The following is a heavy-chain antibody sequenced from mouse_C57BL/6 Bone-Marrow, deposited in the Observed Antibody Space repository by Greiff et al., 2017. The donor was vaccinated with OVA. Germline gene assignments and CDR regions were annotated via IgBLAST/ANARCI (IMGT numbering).Heavy chain of an antibody. V-gene: IGHV14-4*01. CDR3: TTAQATVLFAY. CDR1: GFNIKDDY. CDR2: IDPENGDT. Sequence: EVQLQQSGAELVRPGASVTLSCTASGFNIKDDYMHWVKQRPEQGLEWIGWIDPENGDTEYASKFQGKATITADTSSNTAYLQLSSLTSEDTAVYYGTTAQATVLFAYWGQGTLVTVSA. D-gene: IGHD3-2*02. J-gene: IGHJ3*01.